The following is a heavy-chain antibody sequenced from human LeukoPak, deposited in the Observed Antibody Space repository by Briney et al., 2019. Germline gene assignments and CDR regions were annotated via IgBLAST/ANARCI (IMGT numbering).Heavy chain of an antibody. V-gene: IGHV3-66*01. D-gene: IGHD2-15*01. CDR3: ASTVAKDYEYYGMDV. CDR2: IYSGGST. CDR1: GFTFSSYS. Sequence: GGSLRLSCAASGFTFSSYSMNWVRQAPGKGLEWVSVIYSGGSTYYADSVKGRFTISRDNSKNTLYLQMNSLRAEDTAVYYCASTVAKDYEYYGMDVWGQGTTVTVSS. J-gene: IGHJ6*02.